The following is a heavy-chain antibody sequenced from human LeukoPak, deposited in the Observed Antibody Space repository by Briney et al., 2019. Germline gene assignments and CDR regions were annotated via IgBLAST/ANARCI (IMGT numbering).Heavy chain of an antibody. CDR2: IIPIFGTA. J-gene: IGHJ5*02. V-gene: IGHV1-69*05. CDR3: ATEAAAASAYNWFGP. CDR1: GGTFSSYA. Sequence: SVKVSCKASGGTFSSYAISWVRQAPGQGLEWMGRIIPIFGTANYAQKFQGRVTITTDESTSTAYMELSSLRSEDTAVYYCATEAAAASAYNWFGPWGQGTLVTVSS. D-gene: IGHD6-13*01.